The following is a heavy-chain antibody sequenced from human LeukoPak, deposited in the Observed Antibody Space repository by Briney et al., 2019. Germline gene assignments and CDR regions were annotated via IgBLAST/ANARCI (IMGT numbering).Heavy chain of an antibody. V-gene: IGHV4-31*03. CDR1: GGSISSGGYY. CDR2: IYYSGST. CDR3: ARDGNGGTLCFGGVLPLLA. D-gene: IGHD3-10*01. J-gene: IGHJ4*02. Sequence: SETLSLTCTVSGGSISSGGYYWSWIRQHPGKGLEWIGYIYYSGSTYYNPSLKSRVTISVDTSKNQFSLKLSSVTAADTAVYYCARDGNGGTLCFGGVLPLLAWGQGNLVTVSA.